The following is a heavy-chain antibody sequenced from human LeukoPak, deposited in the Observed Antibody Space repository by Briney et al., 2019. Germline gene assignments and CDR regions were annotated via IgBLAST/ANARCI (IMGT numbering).Heavy chain of an antibody. D-gene: IGHD3-3*01. CDR1: GGSISSYY. CDR2: IYTSGST. J-gene: IGHJ6*03. V-gene: IGHV4-4*07. Sequence: PSETLSLTCTVSGGSISSYYWSWIRQPAGKGLEWIGRIYTSGSTNYNPSLKSRVTMSVDTSKNQFSLKLSSVTAAGTAVYYRARDLRFFVGKYYYMDVWGKGTTVTVSS. CDR3: ARDLRFFVGKYYYMDV.